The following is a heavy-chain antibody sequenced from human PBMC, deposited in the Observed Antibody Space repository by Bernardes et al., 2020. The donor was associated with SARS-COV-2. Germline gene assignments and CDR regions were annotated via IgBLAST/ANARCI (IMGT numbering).Heavy chain of an antibody. CDR3: ARDRGRAPLMYWHFDL. J-gene: IGHJ2*01. V-gene: IGHV3-21*06. CDR1: AFTFGDHS. Sequence: VGSLRLSCEASAFTFGDHSMNWVRQVPGQGLEWVSSISGSSSYRYYADSVRGRFTISRDNAKNSLFLQMNSLRVDDTAVYYCARDRGRAPLMYWHFDLWGRGTLVTVSS. D-gene: IGHD3-10*01. CDR2: ISGSSSYR.